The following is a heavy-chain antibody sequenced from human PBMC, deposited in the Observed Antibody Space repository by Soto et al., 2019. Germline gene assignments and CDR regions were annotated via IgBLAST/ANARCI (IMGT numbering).Heavy chain of an antibody. CDR1: GGSLSQHY. Sequence: PSETLSLTCTVSGGSLSQHYWSWIRQPPGKGPEWIGYVYYSGSTNYNPSLKSRVTISVDTSKNQFSLKLSSVTAADTAVYYCARDYDFWSGYYGLDPWGQGTLVNVSS. J-gene: IGHJ5*02. CDR2: VYYSGST. D-gene: IGHD3-3*01. V-gene: IGHV4-59*11. CDR3: ARDYDFWSGYYGLDP.